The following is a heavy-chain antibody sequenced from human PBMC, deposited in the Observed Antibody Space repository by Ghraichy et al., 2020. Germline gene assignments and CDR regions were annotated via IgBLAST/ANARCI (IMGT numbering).Heavy chain of an antibody. D-gene: IGHD3-16*01. CDR3: ARGINWFDP. J-gene: IGHJ5*02. V-gene: IGHV1-18*01. Sequence: GWIRYNGNTNYSENLQARVSMTTDISTSTAYMELRSMRSDDTAVYYCARGINWFDPWGQGTLVIVSS. CDR2: IRYNGNT.